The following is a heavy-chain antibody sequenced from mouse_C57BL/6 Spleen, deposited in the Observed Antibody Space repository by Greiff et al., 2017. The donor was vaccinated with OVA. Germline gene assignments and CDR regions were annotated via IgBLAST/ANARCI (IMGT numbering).Heavy chain of an antibody. J-gene: IGHJ1*03. D-gene: IGHD2-3*01. V-gene: IGHV5-17*01. CDR1: GFTFSDYG. Sequence: EVQRVESGGGLVKPGGSLKLSCAASGFTFSDYGMHWVRQAPEKGLEWVAYISSGSSTIYYADTVKGRFTISRDNAKNTLFLQMTSLRSEDTAMYYCARHDGYYGWYFDVWGTGTTVTVSS. CDR3: ARHDGYYGWYFDV. CDR2: ISSGSSTI.